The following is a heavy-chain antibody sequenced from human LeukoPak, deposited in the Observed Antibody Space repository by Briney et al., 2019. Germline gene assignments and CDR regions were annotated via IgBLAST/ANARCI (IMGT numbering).Heavy chain of an antibody. J-gene: IGHJ4*02. CDR2: ISYDGSNK. V-gene: IGHV3-30-3*01. CDR3: ARGVVRGVIIEGPFDY. CDR1: GFTFSSYA. D-gene: IGHD3-10*01. Sequence: GGSLRLSCAASGFTFSSYAMHWVRQAPGKGLEWVAVISYDGSNKYYADSVKGRFTISRDNSKNTLYLQMNSLRAEDTAVYYCARGVVRGVIIEGPFDYWGQGTLVTVSS.